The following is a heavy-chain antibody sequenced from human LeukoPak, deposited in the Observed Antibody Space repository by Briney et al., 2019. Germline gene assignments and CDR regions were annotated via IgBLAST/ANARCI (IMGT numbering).Heavy chain of an antibody. D-gene: IGHD2-2*01. CDR3: ARGGTRRGLGYCSSTSCPSYYFDY. J-gene: IGHJ4*02. CDR2: ISGSGGST. CDR1: GFTFSSYA. Sequence: PGGPLRLSCAASGFTFSSYAMSWVRQAPGKGLEWVSAISGSGGSTYYADSVKGRFTISRDNAKNSLYLQMNSLRAEDTAVYYCARGGTRRGLGYCSSTSCPSYYFDYWGQGTLVTVSS. V-gene: IGHV3-23*01.